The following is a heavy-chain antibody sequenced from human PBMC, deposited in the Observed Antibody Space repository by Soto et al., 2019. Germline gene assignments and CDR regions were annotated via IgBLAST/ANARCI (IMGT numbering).Heavy chain of an antibody. D-gene: IGHD6-6*01. V-gene: IGHV3-11*06. CDR1: RFTFSDYY. Sequence: QVQLVESGGGLVKPGGSLRLSCAASRFTFSDYYMSWMRQAPGKGLEGVAYISTRSSYTNYADSVRGRFTISRDNAKNSVYLNMNSLSAEDAVVYGSGRDQGHSSSSGDGGDVWGQGTAVPVSS. CDR3: GRDQGHSSSSGDGGDV. J-gene: IGHJ6*02. CDR2: ISTRSSYT.